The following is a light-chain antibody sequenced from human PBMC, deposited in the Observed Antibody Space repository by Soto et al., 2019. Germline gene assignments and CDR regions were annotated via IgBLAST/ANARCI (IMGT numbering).Light chain of an antibody. Sequence: EIVMTQSPATLSLSPGDRATLSCRASQSIRNSLAWYQQKRGQAPRLLIYGASTRATGIPARFRGSGSGTEFTLTISSLLSEDFAVYYCQQYNNWWTFGQGTKVEI. V-gene: IGKV3-15*01. CDR3: QQYNNWWT. CDR1: QSIRNS. J-gene: IGKJ1*01. CDR2: GAS.